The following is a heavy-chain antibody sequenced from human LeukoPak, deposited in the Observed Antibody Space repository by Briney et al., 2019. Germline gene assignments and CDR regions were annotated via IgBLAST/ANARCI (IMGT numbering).Heavy chain of an antibody. D-gene: IGHD3-10*01. CDR2: IKQDGSEK. V-gene: IGHV3-7*03. Sequence: PGGSLRLSCAASGFTFSSYWMSWVRQAPGKGLEWVANIKQDGSEKYYVDSVKGRFTISRDNAKNSLYLQMNSLRAEDTAVYYCAKVHYYGSGNYYRYFHYWGQGTLVTVSS. J-gene: IGHJ4*02. CDR1: GFTFSSYW. CDR3: AKVHYYGSGNYYRYFHY.